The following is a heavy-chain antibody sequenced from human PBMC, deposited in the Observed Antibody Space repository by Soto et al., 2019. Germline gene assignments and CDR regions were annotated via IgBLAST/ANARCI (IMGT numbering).Heavy chain of an antibody. CDR1: GGSISSGDYY. CDR3: ARGTCVDGSHYFDY. V-gene: IGHV4-30-4*01. Sequence: PSETLSLTCTVSGGSISSGDYYWSWIRQPPGKGLEWIGYIYYSGSAYYNASLKSRVTISIDTSRNQFSLRLTSVTAADTAVFYCARGTCVDGSHYFDYWGQGTLVTVSS. D-gene: IGHD1-26*01. J-gene: IGHJ4*02. CDR2: IYYSGSA.